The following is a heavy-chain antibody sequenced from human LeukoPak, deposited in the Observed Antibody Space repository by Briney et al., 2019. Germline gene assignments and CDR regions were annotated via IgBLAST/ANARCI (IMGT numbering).Heavy chain of an antibody. Sequence: PSQTLSLTCAVSGGSISSGGYSWSWIRQPPGKGLEWIGSIYYSGSTYYNPSLKSRVTISVDTSKNQFSLKLSSVTAADTAVYYCARVQSGWDAFDIWGQGTMVTVSS. CDR3: ARVQSGWDAFDI. CDR1: GGSISSGGYS. D-gene: IGHD3-3*01. V-gene: IGHV4-30-2*03. J-gene: IGHJ3*02. CDR2: IYYSGST.